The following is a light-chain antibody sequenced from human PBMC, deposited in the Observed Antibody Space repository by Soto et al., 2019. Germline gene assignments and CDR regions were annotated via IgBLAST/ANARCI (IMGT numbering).Light chain of an antibody. V-gene: IGLV2-8*01. J-gene: IGLJ3*02. CDR2: EVS. Sequence: QSALTQPPSASGSPGQSVTISCTGTGGDIGTYKYVSWYQQQPGQAPKLIIYEVSKRPSGVPGRFFGSKSGNTASLTVSGLQSEDEADYYCTSYAGSSNWVFGGGTKLTVL. CDR1: GGDIGTYKY. CDR3: TSYAGSSNWV.